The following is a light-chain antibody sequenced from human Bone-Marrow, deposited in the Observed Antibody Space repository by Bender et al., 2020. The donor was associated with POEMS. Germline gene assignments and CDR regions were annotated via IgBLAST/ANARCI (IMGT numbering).Light chain of an antibody. J-gene: IGLJ2*01. CDR2: EVN. V-gene: IGLV2-14*02. Sequence: QSALTQPASLSGSPGQSITISCTGTSSDVGSFNLVSWYQQHPGKAPKLMIYEVNKRPSGVSNRFSGSKSGNTASLTISGLQAEDEADYYCASYAGSFTVVFGGGTKLTVL. CDR1: SSDVGSFNL. CDR3: ASYAGSFTVV.